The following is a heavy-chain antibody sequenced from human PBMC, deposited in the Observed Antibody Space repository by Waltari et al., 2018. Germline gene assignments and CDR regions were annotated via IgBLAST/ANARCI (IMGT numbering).Heavy chain of an antibody. CDR3: ARGGRAARSNWFDP. D-gene: IGHD6-6*01. Sequence: QVQLQQWGAGLLKPSETLSLTCAVYGGSFSGYYWSWIRQPPGKGLEWIGEINHSGSTNYNPSLKSRVTISVDTSKNQFSLKLSSVTAADTAVYYCARGGRAARSNWFDPWGQGTLVTVSS. CDR1: GGSFSGYY. V-gene: IGHV4-34*01. CDR2: INHSGST. J-gene: IGHJ5*02.